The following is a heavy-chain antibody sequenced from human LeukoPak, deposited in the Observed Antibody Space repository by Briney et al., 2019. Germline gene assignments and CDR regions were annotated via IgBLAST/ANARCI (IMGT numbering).Heavy chain of an antibody. V-gene: IGHV7-4-1*02. CDR3: ARVNYYDSSGYYSNPLFDY. J-gene: IGHJ4*02. CDR2: INTKTGNP. D-gene: IGHD3-22*01. Sequence: ASVKVSCKSSGNAFPSHFMNWVRQAPGQGLEWMGWINTKTGNPTYAQGFTGRFVFSLDPSVSTASLEISSLKTEDTGVYYCARVNYYDSSGYYSNPLFDYWGQGTLVTVSS. CDR1: GNAFPSHF.